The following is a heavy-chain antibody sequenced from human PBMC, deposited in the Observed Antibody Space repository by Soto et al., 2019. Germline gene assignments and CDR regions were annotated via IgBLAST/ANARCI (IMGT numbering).Heavy chain of an antibody. CDR2: ISSSSSYI. CDR3: ARDRVQQWPEGDFDY. CDR1: GFTFSSYS. D-gene: IGHD6-19*01. Sequence: GGSLRLSCAASGFTFSSYSMNWVRQAPGKGLEWVSSISSSSSYIYYADSVKGRFTISRDNAKNSLYLQMNSLRAEDTAVYYCARDRVQQWPEGDFDYWGQGTLVTVSS. V-gene: IGHV3-21*01. J-gene: IGHJ4*02.